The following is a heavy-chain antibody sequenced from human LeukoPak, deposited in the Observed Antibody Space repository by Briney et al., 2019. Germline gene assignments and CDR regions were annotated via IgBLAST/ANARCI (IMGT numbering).Heavy chain of an antibody. CDR3: ARRLTDTGYSSSYNWFDP. Sequence: ASVKVSCKASGYTFTSYGISWVRQAPGQGLEWMGWISAYNGNTNYAQKLQGRVTMTTDTSTSTAYMELRSLRSDDTAVYYCARRLTDTGYSSSYNWFDPWGQGTLVTVSS. J-gene: IGHJ5*02. D-gene: IGHD6-13*01. V-gene: IGHV1-18*01. CDR2: ISAYNGNT. CDR1: GYTFTSYG.